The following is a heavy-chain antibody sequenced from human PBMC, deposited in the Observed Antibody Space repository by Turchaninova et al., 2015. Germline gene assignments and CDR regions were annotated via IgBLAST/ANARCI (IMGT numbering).Heavy chain of an antibody. Sequence: VQLGQSGAEVKKPGATVTISCKVSGYTFTDSYVHWVQQAPGKGLEWMGLVDPEDGETIYAEKFQGRVTITADTSTDTAYMELDSLRSEDTAVYYCATCSYRKIWYFDLWGRGTLVTVSS. CDR2: VDPEDGET. CDR3: ATCSYRKIWYFDL. CDR1: GYTFTDSY. D-gene: IGHD2-15*01. V-gene: IGHV1-69-2*01. J-gene: IGHJ2*01.